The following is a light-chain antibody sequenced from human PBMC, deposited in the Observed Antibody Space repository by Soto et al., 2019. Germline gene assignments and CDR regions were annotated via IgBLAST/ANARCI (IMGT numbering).Light chain of an antibody. V-gene: IGKV1-12*01. J-gene: IGKJ4*01. CDR1: QAVSTW. CDR3: QQSNGFPRT. Sequence: DIQMTQSPSFVSASVGDSVTITCRASQAVSTWLAWYQQKPGGAPRLLIYAASTLQSGVPSRFSGSGSRTEFALTIRSLQPEDGATYYCQQSNGFPRTFGGGTKVDIK. CDR2: AAS.